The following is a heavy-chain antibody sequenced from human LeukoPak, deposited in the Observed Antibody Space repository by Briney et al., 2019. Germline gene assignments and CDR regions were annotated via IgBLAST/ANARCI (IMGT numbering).Heavy chain of an antibody. CDR2: ISGSGGST. V-gene: IGHV3-23*01. D-gene: IGHD2-15*01. CDR3: AKYPSGGSCYCHFQH. Sequence: PGGSLRLSCAASGFTFSSYAMSWVRQAPGKGLEWVSAISGSGGSTYYADSVKGRFTISRDNSKNTLYLQMNSLRAEDTAVYYCAKYPSGGSCYCHFQHWGQGTLVTVSS. CDR1: GFTFSSYA. J-gene: IGHJ1*01.